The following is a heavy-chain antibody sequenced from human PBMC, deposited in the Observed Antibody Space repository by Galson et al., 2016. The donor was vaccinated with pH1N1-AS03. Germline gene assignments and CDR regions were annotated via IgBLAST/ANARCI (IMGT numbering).Heavy chain of an antibody. CDR2: IKQDGSEK. D-gene: IGHD2-2*01. CDR1: GFTFSTYC. CDR3: ARGAPGDHLLSPLWN. V-gene: IGHV3-7*01. Sequence: SLRLSCAASGFTFSTYCMSWVRQAPGKGLEWVANIKQDGSEKFYVDSLKGRFTISRDNAKNSLYLQTSSLRAEDTAIYYCARGAPGDHLLSPLWNWGQGTLVTVSS. J-gene: IGHJ4*02.